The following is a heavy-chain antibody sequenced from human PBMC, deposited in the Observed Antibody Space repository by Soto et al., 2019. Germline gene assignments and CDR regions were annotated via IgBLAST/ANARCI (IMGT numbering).Heavy chain of an antibody. Sequence: GAPVKVSPQASWYTFPSYWLDWVRPAPRERGEWMGWVNAGHGNTKYSQKFQGRVTITRDTSASTAYMELSSLRSEDTAVYYCARGDYYDIHDYWGQGTLVTVSS. V-gene: IGHV1-3*01. CDR1: WYTFPSYW. CDR2: VNAGHGNT. CDR3: ARGDYYDIHDY. D-gene: IGHD3-22*01. J-gene: IGHJ4*02.